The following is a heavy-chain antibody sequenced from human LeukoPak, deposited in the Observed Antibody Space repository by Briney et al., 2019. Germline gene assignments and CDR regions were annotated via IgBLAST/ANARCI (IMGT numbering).Heavy chain of an antibody. CDR2: IKEDGSET. V-gene: IGHV3-7*02. Sequence: GGSLRLSCAASGFTFSRYWMSWVRQAPGKGLEWVANIKEDGSETYYVDSVKGRFTISRDNAKNSLYLQMNSLRAEDTAVYYCARVGWVLRYAFDIWGQGTMVTVSS. J-gene: IGHJ3*02. CDR1: GFTFSRYW. D-gene: IGHD3-16*01. CDR3: ARVGWVLRYAFDI.